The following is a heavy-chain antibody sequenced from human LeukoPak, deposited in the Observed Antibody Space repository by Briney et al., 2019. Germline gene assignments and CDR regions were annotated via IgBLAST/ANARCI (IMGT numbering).Heavy chain of an antibody. J-gene: IGHJ4*02. Sequence: GGSLRLSCAASGFTFSNYAMHWVRQAPGKGLEWVAIVSHDGRNQYYAESVKGRFTISRDSSKNTVSLQINSLTAGDSALYYCGRDPSARVTIDFWGQGTLVTVSS. CDR2: VSHDGRNQ. D-gene: IGHD5-24*01. V-gene: IGHV3-30*04. CDR3: GRDPSARVTIDF. CDR1: GFTFSNYA.